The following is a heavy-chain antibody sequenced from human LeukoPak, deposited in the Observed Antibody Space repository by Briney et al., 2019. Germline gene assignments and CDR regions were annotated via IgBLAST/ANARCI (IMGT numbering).Heavy chain of an antibody. D-gene: IGHD3-10*01. CDR1: GFTFSSHA. J-gene: IGHJ4*02. V-gene: IGHV3-23*01. CDR2: ISGSGGST. Sequence: GGSLRLSCAASGFTFSSHAMSWVRQAPGKGLERVSVISGSGGSTYYVESVKGRFTISRDNSKNTLYLQMDILRAEDTAVYYCARRYGSGNTLDYWGQGTLVTVSS. CDR3: ARRYGSGNTLDY.